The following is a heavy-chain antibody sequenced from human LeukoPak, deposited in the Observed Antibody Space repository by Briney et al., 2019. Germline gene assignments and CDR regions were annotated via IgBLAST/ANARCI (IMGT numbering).Heavy chain of an antibody. J-gene: IGHJ4*02. V-gene: IGHV3-48*01. D-gene: IGHD5-18*01. CDR1: GFTFSRYS. CDR2: ISSSTSTI. Sequence: GGSLRLSCAASGFTFSRYSMNWVRQAPGKGLEWVSYISSSTSTIYYADSVKGRFTISRDNSKNTLYLQMNSLRAEDTAVYYCAKARRRVDTAMVSLGYWGQGTLVTVSS. CDR3: AKARRRVDTAMVSLGY.